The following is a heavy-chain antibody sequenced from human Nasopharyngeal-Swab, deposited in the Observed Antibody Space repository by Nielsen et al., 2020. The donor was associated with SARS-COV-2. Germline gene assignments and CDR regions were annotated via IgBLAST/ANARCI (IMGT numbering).Heavy chain of an antibody. V-gene: IGHV3-64D*06. D-gene: IGHD3-3*01. CDR2: ISSNGGST. CDR1: GFTFSSYA. J-gene: IGHJ4*02. CDR3: VKGLPIFGVVIPTPFDY. Sequence: GGSLRLSCSASGFTFSSYAMHWVRQAPGKGLEYVSAISSNGGSTYYADSVKGRFTISRDNSKNTLYLQMSSLRAEDTAVYYCVKGLPIFGVVIPTPFDYWGQGTLVTVSS.